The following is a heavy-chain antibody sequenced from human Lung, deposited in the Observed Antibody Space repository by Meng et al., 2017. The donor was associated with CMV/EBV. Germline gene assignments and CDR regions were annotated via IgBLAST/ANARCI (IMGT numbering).Heavy chain of an antibody. CDR3: ARDLGYSSSWYFQYYFDC. D-gene: IGHD6-13*01. V-gene: IGHV1-46*01. J-gene: IGHJ4*02. Sequence: ASVXVSCKACGYTLTNYYIHWVRQAPGQGLEWMGIINPSDNTTIYAQKFQGRVTMTRDTSTSTVYMELSSLRSDDTALYYCARDLGYSSSWYFQYYFDCWXQGTXVTVSS. CDR2: INPSDNTT. CDR1: GYTLTNYY.